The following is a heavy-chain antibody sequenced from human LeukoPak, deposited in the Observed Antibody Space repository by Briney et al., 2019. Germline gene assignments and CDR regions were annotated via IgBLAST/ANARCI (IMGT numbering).Heavy chain of an antibody. CDR3: ARRDSSSWYGVDY. CDR2: ISSSGRTI. Sequence: GGSLRLSCEASGFTFSDYYMSWIRQAPGKGREWVSYISSSGRTIYYADSVEGRFTISRENAKNLLFLQMNSLRAEDTAVYFCARRDSSSWYGVDYWGQGTLVTVSS. V-gene: IGHV3-11*01. CDR1: GFTFSDYY. J-gene: IGHJ4*02. D-gene: IGHD6-13*01.